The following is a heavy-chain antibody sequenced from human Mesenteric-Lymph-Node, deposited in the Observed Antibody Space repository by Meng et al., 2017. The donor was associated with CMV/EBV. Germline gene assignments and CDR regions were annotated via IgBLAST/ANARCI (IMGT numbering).Heavy chain of an antibody. V-gene: IGHV3-23*01. CDR3: AKDRGLQLREPTQP. D-gene: IGHD6-6*01. Sequence: GESLKISCTASGFDFTYSAMNWGRQAPGKGLEWVSGITNSGATYYADSVKGRFTISRDNSKNTLYLQMNSLRAEDTAVYYCAKDRGLQLREPTQPWGQGTLVTVSS. J-gene: IGHJ5*02. CDR2: ITNSGAT. CDR1: GFDFTYSA.